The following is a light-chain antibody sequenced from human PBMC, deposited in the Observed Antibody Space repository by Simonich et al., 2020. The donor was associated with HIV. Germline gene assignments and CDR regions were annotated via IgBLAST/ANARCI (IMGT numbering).Light chain of an antibody. CDR2: DAS. Sequence: EIVLTQSPATLSLSPGERATLSCRASQSVSSNLAWSQQKPGQAPRLLIYDASNRATCIPARFSGSGSGTDFTLTISRLEPEDFAVYYCQQYGSSPTFGPGTKVDIK. V-gene: IGKV3-20*01. CDR3: QQYGSSPT. J-gene: IGKJ3*01. CDR1: QSVSSN.